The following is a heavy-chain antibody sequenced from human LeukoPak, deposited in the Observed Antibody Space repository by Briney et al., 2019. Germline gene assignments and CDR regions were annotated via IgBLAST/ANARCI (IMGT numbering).Heavy chain of an antibody. J-gene: IGHJ4*02. CDR1: GTTASSSY. D-gene: IGHD5-24*01. CDR3: ARDRRDGNCLGY. CDR2: IYSDATT. Sequence: PGGSLRLSCVASGTTASSSYMSWVRQTPGEGLEWVSGIYSDATTYYADSVKGRFTISRDNAKNTVYLQMNSLRAEDTSVYYCARDRRDGNCLGYWGQGTQVTVSS. V-gene: IGHV3-66*01.